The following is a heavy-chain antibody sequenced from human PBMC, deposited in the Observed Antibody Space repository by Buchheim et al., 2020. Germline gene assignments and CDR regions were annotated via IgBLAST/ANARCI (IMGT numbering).Heavy chain of an antibody. J-gene: IGHJ4*02. Sequence: EVQLVQSGGGLVQPGGSLRLSCSVSGLPFNRNWMSWVRQAPGKGLEWVANINQDGSKKSYVESVEGRFTISRDNTENSLYLQLDSLRAEDTAVYYCTNIGYCTGGTCFAWPLDYWGLGT. V-gene: IGHV3-7*01. D-gene: IGHD2-8*02. CDR2: INQDGSKK. CDR3: TNIGYCTGGTCFAWPLDY. CDR1: GLPFNRNW.